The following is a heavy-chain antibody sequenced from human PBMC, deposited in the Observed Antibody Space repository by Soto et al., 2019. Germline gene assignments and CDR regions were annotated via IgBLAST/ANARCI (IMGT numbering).Heavy chain of an antibody. CDR2: IKYDGSST. Sequence: EVQLVESGGGLVQPGGSLRLCCAASGFTFSRDWMHWVRQAPGKGLVWVSRIKYDGSSTNYADSVKGRFTISRDNAKNTVYLQMISLRDEDTAVYYCARGAFGNYYVDYWGQGTLVTVAS. CDR3: ARGAFGNYYVDY. V-gene: IGHV3-74*01. D-gene: IGHD3-10*01. CDR1: GFTFSRDW. J-gene: IGHJ4*02.